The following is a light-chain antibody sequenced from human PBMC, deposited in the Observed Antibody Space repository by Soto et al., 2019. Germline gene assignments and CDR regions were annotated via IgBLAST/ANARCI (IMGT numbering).Light chain of an antibody. Sequence: EIVLTQSPGTLSLSPGERATLSCRASQSVSSSYLAWYQQKPGQAPRLLIYGASSRATGIPDRFCGSGSGADSTLAIIRLEPEDFAVYYCQEYGSSPLTLGQGTKLEIK. CDR2: GAS. CDR1: QSVSSSY. CDR3: QEYGSSPLT. V-gene: IGKV3-20*01. J-gene: IGKJ2*01.